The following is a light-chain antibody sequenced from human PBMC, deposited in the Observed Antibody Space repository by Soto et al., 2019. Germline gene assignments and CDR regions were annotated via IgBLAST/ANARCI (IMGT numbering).Light chain of an antibody. V-gene: IGKV3-20*01. CDR1: QSVSSSY. J-gene: IGKJ2*01. CDR2: GAS. Sequence: EMVLTQSPGTLSLSPGERATLSCSASQSVSSSYLACYQHKPGQAPRLLIYGASSRATGIPDRFSGSGSGTDFTLTISRLEPEDFAVYYCQQSGSSPHTFGQGTKLENK. CDR3: QQSGSSPHT.